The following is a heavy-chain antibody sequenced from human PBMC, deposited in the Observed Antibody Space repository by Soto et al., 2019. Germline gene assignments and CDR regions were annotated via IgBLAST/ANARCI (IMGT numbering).Heavy chain of an antibody. CDR3: ARDRVGYKVTTTYGMDL. Sequence: PGGSLRLSCAASGFTFSSYSMNWVRQAPGKGLEWVSSISSSSSYIYYADSVKGRFTISRDNAKNSLYLQMNSLRAEDTAVYYCARDRVGYKVTTTYGMDLWGQGTTVTVSS. CDR1: GFTFSSYS. D-gene: IGHD1-1*01. V-gene: IGHV3-21*01. J-gene: IGHJ6*02. CDR2: ISSSSSYI.